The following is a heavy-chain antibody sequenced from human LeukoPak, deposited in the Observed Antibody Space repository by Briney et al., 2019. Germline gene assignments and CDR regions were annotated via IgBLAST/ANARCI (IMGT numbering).Heavy chain of an antibody. V-gene: IGHV4-39*01. D-gene: IGHD6-6*01. CDR3: ARGPWGAARPFDP. CDR1: GGSISSSSYY. CDR2: IYYSGST. Sequence: SETLSLTCTVSGGSISSSSYYWGWIRQPPGTGLEWIGSIYYSGSTYYNPSLKSRVTISVDTSKNQFSLKLSSVTAADTAVYYCARGPWGAARPFDPWGQGTLVTVSS. J-gene: IGHJ5*02.